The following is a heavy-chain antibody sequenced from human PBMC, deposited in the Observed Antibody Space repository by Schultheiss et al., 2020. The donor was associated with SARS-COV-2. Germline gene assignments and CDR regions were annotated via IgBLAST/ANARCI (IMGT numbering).Heavy chain of an antibody. J-gene: IGHJ4*02. CDR2: IYHSGST. CDR1: GASISSSNW. D-gene: IGHD3-22*01. CDR3: ARAPYYDSSGYYRGGYYFDY. Sequence: SETLSLTCAVSGASISSSNWWSWVRQPPGKGLEWIGYIYHSGSTYYNPSLKSRVTISVDRSKNQFSLKLSSVTAADTAVYYCARAPYYDSSGYYRGGYYFDYWGQGTLVTVSS. V-gene: IGHV4-4*02.